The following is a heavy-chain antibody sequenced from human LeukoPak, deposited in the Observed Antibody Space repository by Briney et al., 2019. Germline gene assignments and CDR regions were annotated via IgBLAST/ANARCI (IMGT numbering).Heavy chain of an antibody. D-gene: IGHD6-6*01. CDR3: AREDTQLVEYDY. CDR2: IWYDGSNK. Sequence: GSLRLSCAASGFTFSNYAMTWVRQAPGKGLEWVAVIWYDGSNKYYADSVKGRFTISRDNSKNTLYLQMNSLRAEDTAVYYCAREDTQLVEYDYWGQGTLVTVSS. J-gene: IGHJ4*02. V-gene: IGHV3-33*08. CDR1: GFTFSNYA.